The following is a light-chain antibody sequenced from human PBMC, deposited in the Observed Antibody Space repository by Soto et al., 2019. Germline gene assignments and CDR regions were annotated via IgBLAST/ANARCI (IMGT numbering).Light chain of an antibody. J-gene: IGKJ2*01. CDR3: QQYGSSPPMYT. V-gene: IGKV3-20*01. CDR2: GAS. CDR1: QSVSSSY. Sequence: EIVLTQSPGTLSLSPGERATLSCRASQSVSSSYLAWYQQKPGQAPRLLIYGASSRATGIPDRFSGRGSGTDFTLTISRLEPEDFAGYYCQQYGSSPPMYTFGQGTKLEIK.